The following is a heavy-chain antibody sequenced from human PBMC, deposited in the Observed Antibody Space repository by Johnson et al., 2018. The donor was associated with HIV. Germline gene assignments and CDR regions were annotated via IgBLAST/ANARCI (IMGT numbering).Heavy chain of an antibody. D-gene: IGHD5-24*01. CDR1: GFTFSSYG. Sequence: VQLVESGGGVVRPGRSLRLSCAASGFTFSSYGMHWVRQAPGKGLEWVAVISYDGSDKDNADSVKGRFTISRDNSKNTLYLQMNSLRAEDTAVYYCAKDEGDGYRHDAFDIWDQGTMVTVSS. CDR2: ISYDGSDK. CDR3: AKDEGDGYRHDAFDI. J-gene: IGHJ3*02. V-gene: IGHV3-30*18.